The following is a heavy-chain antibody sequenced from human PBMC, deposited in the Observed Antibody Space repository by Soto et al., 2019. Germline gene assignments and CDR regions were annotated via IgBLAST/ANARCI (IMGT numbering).Heavy chain of an antibody. CDR2: IYWDYDK. CDR3: ARLTRGVYDLDRLWAKFDY. CDR1: GFSLSSIGMG. Sequence: QITVKESGLTLVKPTETLTLTCTFSGFSLSSIGMGVGWIRQPPGKALEWLALIYWDYDKRYSPSLSSRLTIIKAPPKNQVDLTMTNMDPVDTATYSCARLTRGVYDLDRLWAKFDYWGQGTLVTVSS. V-gene: IGHV2-5*02. J-gene: IGHJ4*02. D-gene: IGHD5-12*01.